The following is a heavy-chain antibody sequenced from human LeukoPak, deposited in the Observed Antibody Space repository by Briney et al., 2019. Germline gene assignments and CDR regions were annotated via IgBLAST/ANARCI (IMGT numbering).Heavy chain of an antibody. D-gene: IGHD3-22*01. Sequence: VASVKVSCKASAYTFTSYGISWVRRSPGQGLEWMGWITTYNGNTNYPQKYQGRVTMTTDTSTSTAYMELRSLRSDDTAVYYCARADLINYYDSSGYYSRFDYWGQGTLVTVSS. CDR2: ITTYNGNT. J-gene: IGHJ4*02. CDR1: AYTFTSYG. CDR3: ARADLINYYDSSGYYSRFDY. V-gene: IGHV1-18*01.